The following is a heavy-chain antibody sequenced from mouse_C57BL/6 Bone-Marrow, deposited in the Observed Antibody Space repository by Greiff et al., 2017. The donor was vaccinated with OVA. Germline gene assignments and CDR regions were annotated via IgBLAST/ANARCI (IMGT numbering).Heavy chain of an antibody. CDR2: ISSGGSYT. J-gene: IGHJ2*01. CDR1: GFTFSSYG. V-gene: IGHV5-6*01. Sequence: EVKLMASGGDLVKPGGSLKLSCAASGFTFSSYGMSWVRQTPDKRLEWVATISSGGSYTYYPDSVKGRFTISRDNAKNTLYLQMSSLKSEDTAMYYCARSFITTVVAPDYWGQGTTLTVSS. D-gene: IGHD1-1*01. CDR3: ARSFITTVVAPDY.